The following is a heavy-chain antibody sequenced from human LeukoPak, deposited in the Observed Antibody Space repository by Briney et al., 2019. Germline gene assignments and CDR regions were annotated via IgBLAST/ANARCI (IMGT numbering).Heavy chain of an antibody. Sequence: GGSLRLSCAASGFTVSSNYMSWVRQAPGKGLEWVSVIYSGGSTYYADSVKGRFTISRDNSKNTLYLQMNSLRAEDTAVYYCASEATYYYDSSGYNDAFDIWGQGTMVTVSS. CDR2: IYSGGST. D-gene: IGHD3-22*01. J-gene: IGHJ3*02. CDR1: GFTVSSNY. V-gene: IGHV3-66*01. CDR3: ASEATYYYDSSGYNDAFDI.